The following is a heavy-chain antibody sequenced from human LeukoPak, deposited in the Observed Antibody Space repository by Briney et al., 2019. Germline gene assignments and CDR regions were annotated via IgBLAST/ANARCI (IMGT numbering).Heavy chain of an antibody. V-gene: IGHV3-7*02. CDR2: IKEDGSVK. D-gene: IGHD3-10*01. Sequence: GRSLRLSCAASGFTFSRYGMSWVRQAPGKGLEWVANIKEDGSVKYYVESVKGRFTISRDNAKNSLYLQMNSLRAEDTAVYYCAASITMFDYWGQGTLVTVSS. CDR3: AASITMFDY. J-gene: IGHJ4*02. CDR1: GFTFSRYG.